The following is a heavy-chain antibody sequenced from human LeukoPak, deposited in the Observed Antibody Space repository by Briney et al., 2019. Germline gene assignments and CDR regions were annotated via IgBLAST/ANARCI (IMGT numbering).Heavy chain of an antibody. CDR3: ARGIDYRQGEDYFDY. V-gene: IGHV4-59*01. CDR2: IYYSGST. J-gene: IGHJ4*02. D-gene: IGHD4-11*01. Sequence: PSETLSLTCTVSGGSISSYYWSWIRQPPGKGLEWIGYIYYSGSTNYNPSLKSRVTISVDTSKNQFSLKLSSVTAADTAVYYCARGIDYRQGEDYFDYWGQGTLVTVSS. CDR1: GGSISSYY.